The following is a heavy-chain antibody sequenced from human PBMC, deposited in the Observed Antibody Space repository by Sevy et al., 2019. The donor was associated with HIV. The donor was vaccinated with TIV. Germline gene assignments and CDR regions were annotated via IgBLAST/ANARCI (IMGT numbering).Heavy chain of an antibody. CDR2: ISGSGGST. J-gene: IGHJ4*02. CDR3: ARRYGSRSPPDY. CDR1: GFIFNSYA. V-gene: IGHV3-23*01. D-gene: IGHD3-10*01. Sequence: GGSLRLSCAASGFIFNSYAMTWVRQAPGKGLEWVSGISGSGGSTYYADSVKGRFTISRDSSRNTLYLEMNSLRAEDTAVYYCARRYGSRSPPDYWGQGTLVTVSS.